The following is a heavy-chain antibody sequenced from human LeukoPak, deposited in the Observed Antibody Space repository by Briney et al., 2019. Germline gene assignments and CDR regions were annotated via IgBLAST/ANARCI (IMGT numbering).Heavy chain of an antibody. J-gene: IGHJ4*02. CDR2: ISYDGSNK. V-gene: IGHV3-30*03. Sequence: PGRSLRLSCAASGFTFSSYGMHWVRQAPGKGLEWVAVISYDGSNKYYADSVKGRFTISRDNSKNTLYLQMNSLRAEDTAVYYCARYPTYYDYVWGSNDYWGQGTLVTVSS. CDR3: ARYPTYYDYVWGSNDY. CDR1: GFTFSSYG. D-gene: IGHD3-16*01.